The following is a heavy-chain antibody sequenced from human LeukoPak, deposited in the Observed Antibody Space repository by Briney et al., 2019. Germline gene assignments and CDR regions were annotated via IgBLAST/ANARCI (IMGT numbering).Heavy chain of an antibody. J-gene: IGHJ4*02. V-gene: IGHV3-21*01. CDR2: ISSSSSYI. CDR3: AREDNYDILTGYSKSIDY. Sequence: PGGSLRLSCAASGFTVSSNYMSWVRQAPGKGLEWVSSISSSSSYIYYADSVKGRFTISRDNAKNSLYLQMNSLRAEDTAVYYCAREDNYDILTGYSKSIDYWGQGTLVTVSS. D-gene: IGHD3-9*01. CDR1: GFTVSSNY.